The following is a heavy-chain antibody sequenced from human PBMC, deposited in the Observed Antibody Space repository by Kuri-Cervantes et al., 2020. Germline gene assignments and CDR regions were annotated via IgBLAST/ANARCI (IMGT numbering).Heavy chain of an antibody. J-gene: IGHJ4*02. V-gene: IGHV4-4*07. D-gene: IGHD3-22*01. CDR3: ARYTFSFHSRGSYWSPSFDY. Sequence: SETLSLTCTVSGGSISSYDWSWIRQPAGKGLEWIGRIYTSGGTNYNPSLKSRVTISVDKSKNQFSLKLSSVTAADTAVYYCARYTFSFHSRGSYWSPSFDYWGQGTLVTVSS. CDR2: IYTSGGT. CDR1: GGSISSYD.